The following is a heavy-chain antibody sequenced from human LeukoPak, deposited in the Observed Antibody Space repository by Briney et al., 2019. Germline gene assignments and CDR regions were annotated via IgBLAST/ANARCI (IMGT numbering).Heavy chain of an antibody. V-gene: IGHV1-18*01. D-gene: IGHD6-13*01. J-gene: IGHJ4*02. CDR2: INPYNGNT. CDR3: ARVAAADYFDY. Sequence: ASVKVSCKASGYTFNSYGISWVRQAPGQGLEWMGWINPYNGNTNYAQKLQGRVTMTTDTSTSTAYMELRSLRSDDTAVYYCARVAAADYFDYWGQGTLVTVSS. CDR1: GYTFNSYG.